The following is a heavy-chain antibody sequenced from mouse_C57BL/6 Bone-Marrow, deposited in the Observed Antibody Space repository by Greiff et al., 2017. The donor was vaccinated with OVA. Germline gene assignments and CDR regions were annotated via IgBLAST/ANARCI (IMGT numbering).Heavy chain of an antibody. CDR3: ARHEVGYDASYFDY. Sequence: VKLQQSGPELVKPGASVKISCKASGYAFSSSWMNWVKQRPGKGLEWIGRIYPGDGDTNYNGKFKGKATLTADKSSSTAYMQLSSLTSEYSAVSFCARHEVGYDASYFDYWGQGTTLTVSS. J-gene: IGHJ2*01. D-gene: IGHD2-2*01. CDR2: IYPGDGDT. CDR1: GYAFSSSW. V-gene: IGHV1-82*01.